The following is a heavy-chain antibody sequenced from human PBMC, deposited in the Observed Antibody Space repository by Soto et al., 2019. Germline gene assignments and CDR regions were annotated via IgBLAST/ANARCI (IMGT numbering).Heavy chain of an antibody. V-gene: IGHV1-8*01. D-gene: IGHD3-10*01. Sequence: ASVKVSCKASGYTFTSYDINWVRQATGQGLEWMGWMNPNSGNTGYAQKFQGRVTMTRNTSISTAYMELSSLRSEDTAVYYCARGPLWFGELSGWSTHVWCTGPTVTVSS. CDR3: ARGPLWFGELSGWSTHV. CDR1: GYTFTSYD. CDR2: MNPNSGNT. J-gene: IGHJ6*04.